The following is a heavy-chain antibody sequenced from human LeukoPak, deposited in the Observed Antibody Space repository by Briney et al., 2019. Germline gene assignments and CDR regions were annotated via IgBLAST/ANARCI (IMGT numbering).Heavy chain of an antibody. Sequence: PGGSLRLSCAASGFTFSRYAMNWVRQAPGKGLKWVSTISISANTHYADSVKGRFTISRDNSKSTLYLQMNSLRAEDTAIYYCAKDHDSTGLFQDRDYWGQGTQVTISS. D-gene: IGHD6-19*01. J-gene: IGHJ4*02. CDR2: ISISANT. CDR1: GFTFSRYA. CDR3: AKDHDSTGLFQDRDY. V-gene: IGHV3-23*01.